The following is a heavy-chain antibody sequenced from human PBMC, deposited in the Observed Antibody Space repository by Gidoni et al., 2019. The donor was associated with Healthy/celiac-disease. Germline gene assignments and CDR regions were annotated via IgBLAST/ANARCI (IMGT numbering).Heavy chain of an antibody. CDR3: AKIGGHCSSTSCYYYYYGMDV. CDR1: GYTLTQLA. V-gene: IGHV1-24*01. CDR2: FDPEDGET. J-gene: IGHJ6*02. Sequence: VQLVLSGAEVPTPGDAVKVSVKVAGYTLTQLAMHIVPQAPGKGLEWTGGFDPEDGETIYAQKFQGRVTMTEDTSTDTAYMELSSLRSEDTAVYYCAKIGGHCSSTSCYYYYYGMDVWGQGTTVTVSS. D-gene: IGHD2-2*01.